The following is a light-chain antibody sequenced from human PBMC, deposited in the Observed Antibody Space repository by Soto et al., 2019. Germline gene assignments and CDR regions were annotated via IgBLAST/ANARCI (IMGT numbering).Light chain of an antibody. V-gene: IGKV1-9*01. CDR1: QGVSSY. CDR2: AAS. J-gene: IGKJ4*01. Sequence: IQLTQYPSSLSASVGDRVTITCRASQGVSSYLAWYQQKPGKAPKLLIYAASTLQSGVPSRFSGSGSGTDFTLTISSLQPEDFATYYCQQFKSYPLTFGGGTKVDIK. CDR3: QQFKSYPLT.